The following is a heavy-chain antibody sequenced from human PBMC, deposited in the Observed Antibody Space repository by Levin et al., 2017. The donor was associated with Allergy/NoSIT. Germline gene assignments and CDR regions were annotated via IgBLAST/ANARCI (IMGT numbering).Heavy chain of an antibody. Sequence: SVKVSCKTSGYTFSQYYIHWVRQAPGQGLEWVGTLPPPPFSTSSSPPFQGLVTITRDTSISTYYLDLTSLTSDDTAVFYCARDWEHVYDFWGQEALITVSS. D-gene: IGHD1/OR15-1a*01. CDR1: GYTFSQYY. V-gene: IGHV1-2*04. J-gene: IGHJ4*02. CDR3: ARDWEHVYDF. CDR2: LPPPPFST.